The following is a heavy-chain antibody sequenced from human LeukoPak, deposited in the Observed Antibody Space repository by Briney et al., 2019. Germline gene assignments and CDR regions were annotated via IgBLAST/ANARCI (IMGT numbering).Heavy chain of an antibody. Sequence: SETLSLTCTVSGVSINSSNYYWGWIRQPPGKGLEWIGGIYYSGNTYYNPSLKSRVAISVDTSKNQFSLKLSSVTAADTAVYYCARRMEYSSSINFDYWGQGTLVTVSS. J-gene: IGHJ4*02. CDR2: IYYSGNT. CDR1: GVSINSSNYY. CDR3: ARRMEYSSSINFDY. D-gene: IGHD6-6*01. V-gene: IGHV4-39*07.